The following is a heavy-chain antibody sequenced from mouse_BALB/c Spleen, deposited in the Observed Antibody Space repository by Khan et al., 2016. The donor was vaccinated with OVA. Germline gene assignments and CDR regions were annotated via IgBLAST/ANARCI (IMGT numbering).Heavy chain of an antibody. V-gene: IGHV1S132*01. D-gene: IGHD2-1*01. CDR1: GYTFTNYW. Sequence: QVQLKESGAELVKPGASVKLSCKTSGYTFTNYWIQWIKQRPGQGLGWIGQIFPGTGTTDYNQNFKGKATLTVDTSSNTAYMHLSSLTSEDSAFSFCARGYFGNSEFVYWGQGPLVPVSP. CDR3: ARGYFGNSEFVY. J-gene: IGHJ3*01. CDR2: IFPGTGTT.